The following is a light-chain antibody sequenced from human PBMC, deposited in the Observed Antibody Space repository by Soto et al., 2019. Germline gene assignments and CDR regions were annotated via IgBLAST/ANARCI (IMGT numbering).Light chain of an antibody. Sequence: EIVMTKYPATLSVSPGERVTLSCRASQSVSSSLAWYHQKPGQSPRLLIYGASTRATGIPARFSGSGSGTEFTLTISSLQSEDFGLYYCHQYNNFWTFGQGSKVDIK. J-gene: IGKJ1*01. CDR2: GAS. CDR1: QSVSSS. CDR3: HQYNNFWT. V-gene: IGKV3-15*01.